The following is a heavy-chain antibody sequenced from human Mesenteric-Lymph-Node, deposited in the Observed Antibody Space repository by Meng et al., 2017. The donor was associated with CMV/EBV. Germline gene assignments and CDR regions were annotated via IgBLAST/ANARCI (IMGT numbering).Heavy chain of an antibody. Sequence: ASVQVSCKASGYTFTNYGISWVRQAPGVGLEWMGWISGYNGNTNYAQKFQGRVTTTTDTSTSTAYMEMRSLRSDDTAVYYCARDSSGVVTAVDYWGQGTLVTVSS. V-gene: IGHV1-18*01. CDR3: ARDSSGVVTAVDY. CDR2: ISGYNGNT. D-gene: IGHD3-3*01. CDR1: GYTFTNYG. J-gene: IGHJ4*02.